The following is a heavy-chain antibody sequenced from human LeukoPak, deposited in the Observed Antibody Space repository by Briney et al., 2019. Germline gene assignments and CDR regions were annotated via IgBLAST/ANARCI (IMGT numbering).Heavy chain of an antibody. J-gene: IGHJ4*02. Sequence: GGSLRLSCAASGFTFSSYAMSWVRQAPGKGLEWVSAISGSGGSTYYADSLKGRFTISRDNSKNTVYLQMNSLRAEDTAVYYCATLAVAGDFDYWGQGTLVTVSS. CDR3: ATLAVAGDFDY. D-gene: IGHD6-19*01. CDR2: ISGSGGST. V-gene: IGHV3-23*01. CDR1: GFTFSSYA.